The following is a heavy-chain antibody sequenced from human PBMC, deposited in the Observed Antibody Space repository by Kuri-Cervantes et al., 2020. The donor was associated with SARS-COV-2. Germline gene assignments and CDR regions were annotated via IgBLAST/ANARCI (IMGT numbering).Heavy chain of an antibody. J-gene: IGHJ4*01. CDR3: ARLLPIVATTNYFDY. Sequence: GESLKISCASSEFTFGSYAMHWVRQAPGKGLEWVAVISYDGSNKYYADSVKGRFTISRDNSKNTLHLQMNSLRAEDTAVYYCARLLPIVATTNYFDYWGQGTLVTVSS. CDR1: EFTFGSYA. CDR2: ISYDGSNK. D-gene: IGHD5-12*01. V-gene: IGHV3-30-3*01.